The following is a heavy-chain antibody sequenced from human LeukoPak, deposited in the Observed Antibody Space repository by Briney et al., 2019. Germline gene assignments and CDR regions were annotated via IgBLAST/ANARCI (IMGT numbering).Heavy chain of an antibody. CDR2: IYSSGAT. J-gene: IGHJ5*02. CDR3: ARVMAARREDLNWFDP. Sequence: ASETLSLICTVSGGSITTYNWIWIRQTPGQALEWIGHIYSSGATKYNPSLESRATISVDSSKNQFSLNLTSVNAADTAVYYCARVMAARREDLNWFDPWGQGTLVTVSS. CDR1: GGSITTYN. D-gene: IGHD6-6*01. V-gene: IGHV4-4*09.